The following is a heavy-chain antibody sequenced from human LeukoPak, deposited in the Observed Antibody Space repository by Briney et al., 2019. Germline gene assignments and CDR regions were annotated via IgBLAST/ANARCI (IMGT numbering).Heavy chain of an antibody. CDR2: IYTSGST. CDR3: ARDRGPYYDILTGPHAFDI. V-gene: IGHV4-4*08. J-gene: IGHJ3*02. CDR1: GGSISSFY. D-gene: IGHD3-9*01. Sequence: SETLSLTCTVSGGSISSFYWNWIRQPPGKGLEWIGRIYTSGSTNYNPSLKSRVTISVDTSKNQFSLKLSSVTAADTAVYYCARDRGPYYDILTGPHAFDIWGQGTMVTVSS.